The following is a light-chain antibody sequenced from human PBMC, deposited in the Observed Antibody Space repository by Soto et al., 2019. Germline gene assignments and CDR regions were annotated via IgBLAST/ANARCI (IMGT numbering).Light chain of an antibody. CDR2: AAS. CDR3: LQHTSYPWT. J-gene: IGKJ1*01. V-gene: IGKV1-17*03. Sequence: DIQMTQSPSAKSASVGDRVTITCRASQGISKYLAWFQQKPGKVPKRLIYAASGLQSGVPARFSGSRSGTEFTLTISSLQPEDFGTYYCLQHTSYPWTFGQGTKVEIK. CDR1: QGISKY.